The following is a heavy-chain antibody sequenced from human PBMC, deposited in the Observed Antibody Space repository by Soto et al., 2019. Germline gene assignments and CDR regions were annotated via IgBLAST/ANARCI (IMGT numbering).Heavy chain of an antibody. CDR1: GYIFTGYY. V-gene: IGHV1-2*02. CDR2: INPNSGGT. CDR3: ATRINQYLITGTMQTNDY. D-gene: IGHD1-7*01. J-gene: IGHJ4*02. Sequence: ASVKVSCKASGYIFTGYYMHWVRQAPGQGLEWMGWINPNSGGTNYAQKFQGRVTMTEDTSTDTAYMELSSLRSEDTAVYYCATRINQYLITGTMQTNDYWGQGTLVTVSS.